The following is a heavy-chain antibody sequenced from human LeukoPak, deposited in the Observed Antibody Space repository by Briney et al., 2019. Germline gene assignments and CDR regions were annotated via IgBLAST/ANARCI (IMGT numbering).Heavy chain of an antibody. CDR3: AREAYCSSTSCQGYYFDF. CDR1: GFTFSSYA. Sequence: PGGSLRLSCAASGFTFSSYAMSWVRQAPGKGLEWVANIKQDGSEKYYVDSVKGRFTISRDNAKNSLYLQMNSLRAEDTAVYYCAREAYCSSTSCQGYYFDFWGQGTLVTVSS. V-gene: IGHV3-7*01. J-gene: IGHJ4*02. D-gene: IGHD2-2*01. CDR2: IKQDGSEK.